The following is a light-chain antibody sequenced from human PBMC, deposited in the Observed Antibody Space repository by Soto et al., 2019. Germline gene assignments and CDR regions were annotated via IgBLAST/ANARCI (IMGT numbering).Light chain of an antibody. CDR3: QSYDRSLRGYV. J-gene: IGLJ1*01. Sequence: ALTQPPSVSGAPGQRVTISCTGTSSNIGAGYDVHWYQHLPGTAPKLLIYGNTIRPSGVPDRFSGSKSGTSASLAITGLQAEDEADYYCQSYDRSLRGYVFGTGTKVTVL. CDR2: GNT. CDR1: SSNIGAGYD. V-gene: IGLV1-40*01.